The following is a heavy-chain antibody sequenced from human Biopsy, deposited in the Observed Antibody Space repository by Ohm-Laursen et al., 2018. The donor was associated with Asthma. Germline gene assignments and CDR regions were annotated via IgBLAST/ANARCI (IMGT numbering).Heavy chain of an antibody. CDR2: TSYTGSA. J-gene: IGHJ4*02. D-gene: IGHD7-27*01. V-gene: IGHV4-39*01. CDR1: GGSVGSGSYY. Sequence: PSETLSLTCTVSGGSVGSGSYYWSWIRQPPGKGLAWMGRTSYTGSAYHNPSLKSRVTITVDTAKNPFPLKLSSVTAADTAVYYCARHWDWGSFFDYWGQGTPVTVSS. CDR3: ARHWDWGSFFDY.